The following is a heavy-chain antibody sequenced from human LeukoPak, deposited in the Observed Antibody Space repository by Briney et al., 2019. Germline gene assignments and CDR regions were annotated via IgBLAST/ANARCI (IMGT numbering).Heavy chain of an antibody. CDR2: IYYSGST. V-gene: IGHV4-30-4*01. CDR3: ARLRFLEWLLWYFDY. Sequence: SETLSLTCTVSGGSISSGDYNWSWIRQPPGKGLEWIGYIYYSGSTYYNPSLKSRVTISVDTSKNQFSLKLSSVTAADTAVYYCARLRFLEWLLWYFDYWGQGTLVTVSS. J-gene: IGHJ4*02. CDR1: GGSISSGDYN. D-gene: IGHD3-3*01.